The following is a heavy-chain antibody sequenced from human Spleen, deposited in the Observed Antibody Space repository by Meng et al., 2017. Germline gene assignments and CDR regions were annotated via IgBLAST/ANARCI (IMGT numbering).Heavy chain of an antibody. V-gene: IGHV4-61*02. D-gene: IGHD7-27*01. CDR2: IYTSGST. CDR3: ARGALGAGRLPLRY. Sequence: SETLSLTCTVSGGSLSSGSYYWSWVRQPAGKGLEWIGRIYTSGSTNYNPSLKSRVTISVDTSKSQFSLKLSSVTAADTAVYYCARGALGAGRLPLRYWGQGTLVTVSS. J-gene: IGHJ4*02. CDR1: GGSLSSGSYY.